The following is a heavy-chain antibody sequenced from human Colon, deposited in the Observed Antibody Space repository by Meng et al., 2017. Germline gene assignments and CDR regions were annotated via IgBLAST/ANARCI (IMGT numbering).Heavy chain of an antibody. CDR1: GFIFRDYY. V-gene: IGHV3-11*01. J-gene: IGHJ4*02. D-gene: IGHD1-26*01. Sequence: GESLKISCAASGFIFRDYYMSWVRQVPGKGPEWVAYIRGSGKTIYYADSVKGRFTISRDNANNSLYLEMNSLRADDTAVYYCARDLGLGYFDHWGQGTLVTVPQ. CDR2: IRGSGKTI. CDR3: ARDLGLGYFDH.